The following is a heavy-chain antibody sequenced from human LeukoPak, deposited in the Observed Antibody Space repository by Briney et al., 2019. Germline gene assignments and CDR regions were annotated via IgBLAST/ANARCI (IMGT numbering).Heavy chain of an antibody. Sequence: PSQTLSLTCTVSGGSISSGDYHWNWIRQSPGKGLEWIGYIYHTGSTYYNPSLKSRVTISVDRSKNQFSLKLSSVTAADTAVYYCARDDSSGFHLYWGQGTLVTVSS. D-gene: IGHD3-22*01. J-gene: IGHJ4*02. CDR3: ARDDSSGFHLY. CDR1: GGSISSGDYH. CDR2: IYHTGST. V-gene: IGHV4-30-2*06.